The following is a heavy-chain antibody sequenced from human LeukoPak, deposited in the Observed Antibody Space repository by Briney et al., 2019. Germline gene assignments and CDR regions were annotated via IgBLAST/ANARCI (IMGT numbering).Heavy chain of an antibody. V-gene: IGHV4-4*07. D-gene: IGHD3-22*01. CDR3: ARDTRYYYDSSGYDPDDY. J-gene: IGHJ4*02. Sequence: PSETLSLTCTVSGGSISSYYWSWIRQPAAKGLEWIGRIYTSGSTNYNPSLKSRVTMSVDTSKNQFSLQLSSVTAADTAVYYCARDTRYYYDSSGYDPDDYWGKGTLVTVSS. CDR1: GGSISSYY. CDR2: IYTSGST.